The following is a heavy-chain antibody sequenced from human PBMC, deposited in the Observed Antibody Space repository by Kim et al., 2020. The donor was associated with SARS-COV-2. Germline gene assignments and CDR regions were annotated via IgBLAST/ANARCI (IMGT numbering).Heavy chain of an antibody. CDR1: GGSISSYY. CDR3: ASSGLGIAAYPPPYYFDY. V-gene: IGHV4-4*07. D-gene: IGHD6-25*01. J-gene: IGHJ4*02. Sequence: SETLSLTCTVSGGSISSYYWSWIRQPAGKGLEWIGRIYTSGSTNYNPSLKSRVTMSVDTSKNQFSLKLSSVTAADTAVYYCASSGLGIAAYPPPYYFDYWGQGTLVTVSS. CDR2: IYTSGST.